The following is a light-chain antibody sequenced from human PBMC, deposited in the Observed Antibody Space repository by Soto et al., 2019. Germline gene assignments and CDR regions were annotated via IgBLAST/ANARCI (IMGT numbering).Light chain of an antibody. Sequence: EIVLTQSPGTLSLSPGERATLPCRASQSVSSSYLAWYQQKPGQAPRLLIYGASNRATGIPDRFSGSGSGTDFTLTISRLEPEDFAVYYCQQYCSSPLAFGGGTKAEIK. CDR3: QQYCSSPLA. V-gene: IGKV3-20*01. J-gene: IGKJ4*01. CDR1: QSVSSSY. CDR2: GAS.